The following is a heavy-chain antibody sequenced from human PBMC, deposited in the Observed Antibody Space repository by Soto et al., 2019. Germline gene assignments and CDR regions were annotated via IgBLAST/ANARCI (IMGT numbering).Heavy chain of an antibody. CDR1: GGSVNIGTCY. D-gene: IGHD2-21*01. V-gene: IGHV4-61*01. J-gene: IGHJ4*02. Sequence: QVQLQESGPGLVKPSETLSLTCTVPGGSVNIGTCYWSWIRQPPGKGLEWIRFIHYSGSTNYNPSRKIRVTMSVDTSKYQFSLNSISVNAADTAVYYCTRGGDAYKNGHWGQGTLVTVSS. CDR2: IHYSGST. CDR3: TRGGDAYKNGH.